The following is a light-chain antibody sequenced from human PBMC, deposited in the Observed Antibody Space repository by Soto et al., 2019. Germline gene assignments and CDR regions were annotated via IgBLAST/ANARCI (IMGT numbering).Light chain of an antibody. J-gene: IGLJ2*01. CDR3: ATWDDSLNGVV. CDR2: NNN. CDR1: SSNIGSNT. Sequence: QTVVTQPPSASGTPGQRVTISCSGSSSNIGSNTVNWYQQLPGTAPKLLIYNNNQRPSGVPDRFSDFKSGTSASLAISGLQSEDEADYYCATWDDSLNGVVFGGGTKVTVL. V-gene: IGLV1-44*01.